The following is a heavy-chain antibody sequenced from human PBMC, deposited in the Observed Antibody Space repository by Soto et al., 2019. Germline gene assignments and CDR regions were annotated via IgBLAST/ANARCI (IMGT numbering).Heavy chain of an antibody. CDR2: IIPIFGTA. V-gene: IGHV1-69*01. D-gene: IGHD1-20*01. J-gene: IGHJ6*02. CDR3: ARRITGTHDYYYYYGMDV. Sequence: QVQLVQSGAEVKKPGSSVKVSCKASGGTFSSYAISWVRQAPGQGLEWMGGIIPIFGTANYAPKFQGRVTITADESTSTAYMELSSLRSEDTAVYYCARRITGTHDYYYYYGMDVWGQGTTVTVSS. CDR1: GGTFSSYA.